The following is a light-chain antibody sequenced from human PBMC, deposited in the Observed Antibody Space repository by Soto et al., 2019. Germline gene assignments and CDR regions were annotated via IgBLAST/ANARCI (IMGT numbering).Light chain of an antibody. CDR2: DDN. CDR1: NIGSKS. V-gene: IGLV3-21*02. Sequence: SYELTQPPSVSVAPGQTANITCGGNNIGSKSVHWYQQKPGQAPVLVLYDDNDRPSGIPERFSGFNSGNTATLTISRVEAGDEADYYCQLWESGIDHQGVFGGGTKLTVL. J-gene: IGLJ2*01. CDR3: QLWESGIDHQGV.